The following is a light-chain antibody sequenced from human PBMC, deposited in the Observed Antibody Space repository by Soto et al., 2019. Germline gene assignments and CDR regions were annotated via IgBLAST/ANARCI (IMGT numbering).Light chain of an antibody. J-gene: IGLJ1*01. V-gene: IGLV2-14*01. CDR1: SSDVGGYNY. CDR2: EVS. CDR3: NSYTTTTTYV. Sequence: SVLTQPASMSGSPGQSITISCTGTSSDVGGYNYVSWYQQHPGKAPKLIIYEVSNRPSGVSDRFSGSKSGNTASLTISGLQAEDEADYYCNSYTTTTTYVFGTGTKV.